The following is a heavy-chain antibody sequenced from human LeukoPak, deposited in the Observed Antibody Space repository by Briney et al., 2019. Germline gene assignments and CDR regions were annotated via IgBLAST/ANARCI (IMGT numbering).Heavy chain of an antibody. CDR3: AGDKHFNTFAY. CDR1: GGSISSYY. D-gene: IGHD2-21*02. J-gene: IGHJ4*02. Sequence: PSETLSLTCTVSGGSISSYYWSWIRQPPGKGLEWIGYIYYSGSTNYNPSLKSRVTISVDTSKNQFSLKPSSVTAADTAVYYCAGDKHFNTFAYWGQGTLVTVSS. CDR2: IYYSGST. V-gene: IGHV4-59*08.